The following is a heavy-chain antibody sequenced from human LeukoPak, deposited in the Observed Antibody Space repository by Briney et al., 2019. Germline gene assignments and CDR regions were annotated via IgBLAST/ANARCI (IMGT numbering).Heavy chain of an antibody. CDR3: ATEVTSIVPDY. Sequence: ASVKVSCKVSGHTLSEPPMYWVRQAPGEGLEWMGGFDPENDERIYAQKFRGRVTMTEDTSTNTAYMELSSLRSDDTAVYYCATEVTSIVPDYWGQGTLVTVSS. J-gene: IGHJ4*02. V-gene: IGHV1-24*01. CDR1: GHTLSEPP. D-gene: IGHD2-21*02. CDR2: FDPENDER.